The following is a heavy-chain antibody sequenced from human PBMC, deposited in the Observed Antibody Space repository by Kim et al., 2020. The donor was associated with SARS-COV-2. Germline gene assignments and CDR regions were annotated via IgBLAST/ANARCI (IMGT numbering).Heavy chain of an antibody. Sequence: SETLSLTCAVSGGSISSSNWWSWVRQPPGKGLEWIGEIYHSGSTNYNPSLKSRVTISVDKSKNQFSLKLSSVTAADTAVYYCARDPDTEPNYGVNDDYWGQGTLVTVSS. V-gene: IGHV4-4*02. CDR3: ARDPDTEPNYGVNDDY. CDR1: GGSISSSNW. CDR2: IYHSGST. J-gene: IGHJ4*02. D-gene: IGHD4-17*01.